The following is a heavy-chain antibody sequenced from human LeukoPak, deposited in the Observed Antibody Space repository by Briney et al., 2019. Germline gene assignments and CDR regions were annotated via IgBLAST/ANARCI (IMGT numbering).Heavy chain of an antibody. CDR1: GGSFSGYY. Sequence: SETLSLTCAVYGGSFSGYYWSWIRQPPGKGLEWIGEINHSGSTNYNPSLKSRVTISVDTSKNQFSLKLSSATAADTAVYYCARGRLLTTVTTSSAFDIWGQGTMVTVSS. V-gene: IGHV4-34*01. D-gene: IGHD4-17*01. CDR3: ARGRLLTTVTTSSAFDI. J-gene: IGHJ3*02. CDR2: INHSGST.